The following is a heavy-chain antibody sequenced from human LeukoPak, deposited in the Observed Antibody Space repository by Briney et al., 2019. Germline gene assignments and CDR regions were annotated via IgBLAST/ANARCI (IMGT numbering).Heavy chain of an antibody. Sequence: PGRSLRLSCAASGFTFSSYGMHWVRQAPGKGLEWVAVISYDGSNKYYADSVKGRFTISRDNSKNTLYLQMNSLRAEDTAVYYCAEGLGRVGGDGSVYSWGQGTLVTVSS. J-gene: IGHJ4*02. CDR2: ISYDGSNK. CDR1: GFTFSSYG. V-gene: IGHV3-30*18. CDR3: AEGLGRVGGDGSVYS. D-gene: IGHD3-16*01.